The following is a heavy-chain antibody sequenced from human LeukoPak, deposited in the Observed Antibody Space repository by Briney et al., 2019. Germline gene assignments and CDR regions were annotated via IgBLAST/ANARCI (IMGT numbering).Heavy chain of an antibody. V-gene: IGHV3-53*01. D-gene: IGHD3-10*01. CDR3: ARLNYGSGSYLDY. Sequence: GGSLRLSCAASGFTVSSNYMSWVRQAPGKGLEWVSVIYSGGSTYYADSVKGRFTISRDNSKNTLYLQMNSLRSEDTAVYYCARLNYGSGSYLDYWGQGTLVTVSS. CDR2: IYSGGST. CDR1: GFTVSSNY. J-gene: IGHJ4*02.